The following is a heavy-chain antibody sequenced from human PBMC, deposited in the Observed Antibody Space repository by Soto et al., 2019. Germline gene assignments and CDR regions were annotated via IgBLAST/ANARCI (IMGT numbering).Heavy chain of an antibody. CDR2: ISGSGGST. J-gene: IGHJ4*02. CDR3: ASRGSGSYYDY. Sequence: EVQLLESGGGLVQPGGSLRLSCAASGFTFSSYAMRWVRQAPGKGLEWVSAISGSGGSTYYADSVKGRFTISRDNSKNRLYLQMNSLRAEDTAVYYCASRGSGSYYDYWGQGTLVTVSS. CDR1: GFTFSSYA. V-gene: IGHV3-23*01. D-gene: IGHD1-26*01.